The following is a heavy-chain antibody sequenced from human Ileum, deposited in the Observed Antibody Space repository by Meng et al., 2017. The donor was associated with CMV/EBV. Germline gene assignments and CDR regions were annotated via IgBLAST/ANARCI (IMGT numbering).Heavy chain of an antibody. J-gene: IGHJ4*02. Sequence: SCKASGYTFTNNNLIWVRQAPRQGPERMGWINTSTGNPTYAREFTGRFIFSLDTSVSTAYLQISSLKAEDTAVYYCARDGLNERYFDYWGQGTLVTVSS. CDR2: INTSTGNP. D-gene: IGHD3-22*01. CDR3: ARDGLNERYFDY. V-gene: IGHV7-4-1*02. CDR1: GYTFTNNN.